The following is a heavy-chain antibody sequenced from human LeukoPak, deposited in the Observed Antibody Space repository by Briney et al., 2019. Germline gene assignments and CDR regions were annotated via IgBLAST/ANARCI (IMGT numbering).Heavy chain of an antibody. CDR3: ARGPYSSGWYDIYYYYGMDV. CDR2: MNPNSGNT. Sequence: SVKVSCKASGYTFTSYDINGVRQATGQGLEWMGWMNPNSGNTGYAQKFQGRVIMTRNTSISTAYMELSSLRSEDTAVYYCARGPYSSGWYDIYYYYGMDVWGQGTTVTVSS. D-gene: IGHD6-19*01. J-gene: IGHJ6*02. CDR1: GYTFTSYD. V-gene: IGHV1-8*01.